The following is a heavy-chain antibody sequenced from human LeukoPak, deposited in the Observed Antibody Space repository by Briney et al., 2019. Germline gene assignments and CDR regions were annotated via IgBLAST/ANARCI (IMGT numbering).Heavy chain of an antibody. V-gene: IGHV1-3*01. CDR1: GYTFTSYG. J-gene: IGHJ2*01. CDR3: ARDLSRGIAAAKWYFDL. CDR2: INAGNGNT. D-gene: IGHD6-13*01. Sequence: ASVKVSCKASGYTFTSYGISWVRQAPGQSLEWMGWINAGNGNTKYSQKFQGRVTITRDTSASTAYMELSSLRSEDTAVYYCARDLSRGIAAAKWYFDLWGRGTLVTVSS.